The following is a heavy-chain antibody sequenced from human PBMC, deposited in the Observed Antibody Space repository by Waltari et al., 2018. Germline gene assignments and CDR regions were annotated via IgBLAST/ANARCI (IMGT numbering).Heavy chain of an antibody. D-gene: IGHD3-16*01. J-gene: IGHJ4*02. V-gene: IGHV4-38-2*01. CDR1: SSSVRRGFY. CDR3: ANSYDHDGIFQF. CDR2: RYQRGGI. Sequence: QVQLRESGPGLVRPWETLSLTCVVSSSSVRRGFYWGWIRQPPGGALEGIGNRYQRGGIYYSPALRGRVTMSMDASNNLFFLRLTSVSDADTAVYYCANSYDHDGIFQFWGQGARVTVSS.